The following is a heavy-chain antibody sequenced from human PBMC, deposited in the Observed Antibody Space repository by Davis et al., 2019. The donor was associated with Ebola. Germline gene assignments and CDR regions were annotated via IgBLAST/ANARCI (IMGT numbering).Heavy chain of an antibody. D-gene: IGHD1-26*01. J-gene: IGHJ4*02. V-gene: IGHV3-66*01. Sequence: GGSLRLSCAASGFTVSSNYMSWVRQAPGKGLEWVSVIYSGGSTYYADSVKGRFTISRDNAKNSLYLQMNSLRAEDTAVYYCAREGIVGATPPGYWGQGTLVTVSS. CDR2: IYSGGST. CDR1: GFTVSSNY. CDR3: AREGIVGATPPGY.